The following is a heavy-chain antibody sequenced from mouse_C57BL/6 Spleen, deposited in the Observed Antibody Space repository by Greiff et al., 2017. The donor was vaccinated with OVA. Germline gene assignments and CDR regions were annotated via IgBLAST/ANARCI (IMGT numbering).Heavy chain of an antibody. V-gene: IGHV1-80*01. CDR3: ARGITGYWYFDV. J-gene: IGHJ1*03. CDR1: GYAFSSYW. Sequence: VHLVESGAELVKPGASVKISCKASGYAFSSYWMNWVKQRPGKGLEWIGQIYPGDGDTNYNGKFKGKATLTADKSSSTAYMQLSSLTSEDSAVYFCARGITGYWYFDVWGTGTTVTVSS. D-gene: IGHD2-4*01. CDR2: IYPGDGDT.